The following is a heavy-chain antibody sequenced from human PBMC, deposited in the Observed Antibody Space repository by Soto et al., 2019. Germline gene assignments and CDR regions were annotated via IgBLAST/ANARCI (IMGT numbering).Heavy chain of an antibody. CDR1: GGSITTYY. CDR2: IYYSGST. V-gene: IGHV4-59*01. J-gene: IGHJ6*02. D-gene: IGHD6-6*01. CDR3: ARRRRGSYGMDV. Sequence: QVQLQESGPGLVKPSETLSLTCTVSGGSITTYYWTWIRQPPVKGLEWIGDIYYSGSTNYNSSLKSRVTVSVDTSKNQLSLKVSSVTAADTAVYFCARRRRGSYGMDVWGQGTTVTVSS.